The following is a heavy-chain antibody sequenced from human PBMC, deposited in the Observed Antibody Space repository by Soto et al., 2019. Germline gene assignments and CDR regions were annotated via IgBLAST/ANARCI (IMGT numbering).Heavy chain of an antibody. CDR2: ISAYNGNT. Sequence: QVQLVQSGVEVEKPGASVKVSCKASGYTFTSYGVSWVRQAPGQGLEWMGWISAYNGNTNDAQKFQGRVTMTTDTSTSTAYMELRSLRSDDTAVYYCASDVPTVTTGGPDYWGQGTLVTVSS. J-gene: IGHJ4*02. CDR3: ASDVPTVTTGGPDY. V-gene: IGHV1-18*01. D-gene: IGHD4-17*01. CDR1: GYTFTSYG.